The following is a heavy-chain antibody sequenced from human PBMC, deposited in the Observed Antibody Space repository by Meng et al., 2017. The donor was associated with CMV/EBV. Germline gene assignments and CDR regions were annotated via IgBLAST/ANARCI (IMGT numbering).Heavy chain of an antibody. J-gene: IGHJ4*02. CDR1: GGSISSYY. Sequence: QWLGPGILKPLCTLYLTWTCSGGSISSYYWTWIRQPAGKGLECIGRIHNSGSTNYKPSLKSRVTMSVDTSKNQFSLKLSSVTAADTAVYYCARHGDTAMVVGIDYWGQGTLVTVSS. V-gene: IGHV4-4*07. CDR2: IHNSGST. D-gene: IGHD5-18*01. CDR3: ARHGDTAMVVGIDY.